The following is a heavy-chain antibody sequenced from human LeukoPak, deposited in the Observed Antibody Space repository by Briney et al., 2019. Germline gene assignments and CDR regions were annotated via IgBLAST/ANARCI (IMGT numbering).Heavy chain of an antibody. Sequence: ASVKVSCKASGYSFTGYYIHWVRQAPGQGLEWMGWINPNSGGTNYAQKFQGRVTMTKDTSISTAYMELRRLKSDDTAVYYCARDDYGDCYTYWGQGTLVTVSS. D-gene: IGHD4-17*01. V-gene: IGHV1-2*02. CDR1: GYSFTGYY. CDR3: ARDDYGDCYTY. CDR2: INPNSGGT. J-gene: IGHJ4*02.